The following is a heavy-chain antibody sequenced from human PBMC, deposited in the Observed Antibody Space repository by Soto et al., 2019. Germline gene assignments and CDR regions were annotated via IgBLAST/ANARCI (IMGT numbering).Heavy chain of an antibody. V-gene: IGHV4-59*01. CDR3: ARHLRTVAGRNWFDP. CDR2: IHYSGST. D-gene: IGHD6-19*01. Sequence: SETLSLTCTVSGGSISSYYWTWIRQPPGKGLEWIGYIHYSGSTNYNPSLKSRVTISVETSKNQFSLKVSSVTAADTAVYYCARHLRTVAGRNWFDPWGQGTLVTVS. J-gene: IGHJ5*02. CDR1: GGSISSYY.